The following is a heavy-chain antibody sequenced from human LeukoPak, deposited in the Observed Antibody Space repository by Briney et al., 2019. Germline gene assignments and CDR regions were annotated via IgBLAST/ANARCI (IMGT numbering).Heavy chain of an antibody. J-gene: IGHJ4*02. Sequence: GGSLRLSCAASQFTFSSYWMTWVRQAPGKGLEWVANIKQDGSKKNYVDSVKGRFTISRDNAKNSLYLQMNSLRAEDTAVYYCATPLDYYDSSGYHQGGDWGQGTLVTVSS. V-gene: IGHV3-7*03. D-gene: IGHD3-22*01. CDR3: ATPLDYYDSSGYHQGGD. CDR2: IKQDGSKK. CDR1: QFTFSSYW.